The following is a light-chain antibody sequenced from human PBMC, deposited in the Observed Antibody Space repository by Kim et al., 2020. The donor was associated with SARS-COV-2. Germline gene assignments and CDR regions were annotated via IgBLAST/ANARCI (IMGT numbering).Light chain of an antibody. CDR3: QAWDSGTVV. CDR2: QDF. CDR1: KLGEKY. J-gene: IGLJ2*01. Sequence: SYELTQPPSISVSPGQTVTLTCSGDKLGEKYSCCYQQKSGQSPILIIYQDFKRPSGIPERFSGSNFGNTATLTISGTQTVDEADYYCQAWDSGTVVFGGGTKLTVL. V-gene: IGLV3-1*01.